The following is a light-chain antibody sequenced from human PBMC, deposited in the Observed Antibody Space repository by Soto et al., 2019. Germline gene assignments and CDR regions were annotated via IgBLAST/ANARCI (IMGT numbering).Light chain of an antibody. V-gene: IGKV3-20*01. CDR2: AAS. J-gene: IGKJ1*01. CDR1: QSVSSYY. Sequence: EIVLTQSPGTLSLSPGEIATLYCRASQSVSSYYLAWYQQKPGQAPRLLIYAASSRATGIPDRFSGGGSGTDFTLTISRLEPDDFAVYYCQQCGSSPLTFGQGTNVEIK. CDR3: QQCGSSPLT.